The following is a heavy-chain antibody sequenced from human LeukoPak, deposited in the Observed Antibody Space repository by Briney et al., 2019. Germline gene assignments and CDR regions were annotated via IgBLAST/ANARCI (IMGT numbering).Heavy chain of an antibody. D-gene: IGHD2-2*01. V-gene: IGHV1-69*05. J-gene: IGHJ6*03. CDR2: IIPIFGTA. Sequence: VASVKVSCKASGGTFSSYAISWVRQAPGQGLEWMGGIIPIFGTANYAQKFQGRVTITTDESTSTAYMELSSLRSEDTAVYYCARVPESYCSSTSCYEDYYYYMDVWGKGTTVTVSS. CDR1: GGTFSSYA. CDR3: ARVPESYCSSTSCYEDYYYYMDV.